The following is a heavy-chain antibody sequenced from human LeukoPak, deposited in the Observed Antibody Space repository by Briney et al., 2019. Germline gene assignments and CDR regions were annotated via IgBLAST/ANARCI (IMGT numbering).Heavy chain of an antibody. CDR3: ARHDFWSGYPNDY. CDR1: GGTFSSYA. J-gene: IGHJ4*02. CDR2: IIPIFGTA. V-gene: IGHV1-69*05. D-gene: IGHD3-3*01. Sequence: SVKVSCKASGGTFSSYAISWVRQAPGQGLEWMGRIIPIFGTANYAQKFQGRVTITTDESTSTAYVELSSLRSEDTAVYYCARHDFWSGYPNDYWGQGTLVTVSS.